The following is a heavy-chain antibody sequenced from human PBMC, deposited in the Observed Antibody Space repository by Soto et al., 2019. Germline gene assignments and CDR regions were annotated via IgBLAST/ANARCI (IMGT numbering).Heavy chain of an antibody. CDR1: GLSFSSDS. CDR3: ARGLGYCNVGSCSGAFDM. CDR2: ISGSSSYI. J-gene: IGHJ3*02. D-gene: IGHD2-15*01. Sequence: EVQLVESGGGLVKPGGSLRLSCTASGLSFSSDSMNWVRQAPGKGLEWVSSISGSSSYIYYADSVKGRFTIPRDNAKNSVYLQMNSLRAEDTAVYYCARGLGYCNVGSCSGAFDMWGQGTMVTVSS. V-gene: IGHV3-21*01.